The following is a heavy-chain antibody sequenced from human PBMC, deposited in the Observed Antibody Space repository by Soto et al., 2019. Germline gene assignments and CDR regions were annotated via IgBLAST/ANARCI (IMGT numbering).Heavy chain of an antibody. CDR2: TSYRSKWYN. CDR1: GVGVYSNRSA. D-gene: IGHD6-6*01. J-gene: IGHJ4*02. V-gene: IGHV6-1*01. Sequence: SQALLLADAISGVGVYSNRSAFNWRRLYPSRGLEWLGWTSYRSKWYNDYAVSVKSRITINPDTSKNQFSLQLNSVTPEDTAVYYCARDGYSSSSRESGAFDYWGQGTLVTVSS. CDR3: ARDGYSSSSRESGAFDY.